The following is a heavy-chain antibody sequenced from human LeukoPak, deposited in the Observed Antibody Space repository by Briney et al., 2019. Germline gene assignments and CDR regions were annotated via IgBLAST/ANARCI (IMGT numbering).Heavy chain of an antibody. CDR1: GYTFTGYY. Sequence: ASVKVSCKASGYTFTGYYMHWVRQAPGQGLEWMGWNNPNSGGTNYAQKFQGRVTMTRDTSISTAYMELSRLRSDDTAVYYCARVGSGSYLRDYYYYYYMDVWGKGTTVTVSS. V-gene: IGHV1-2*02. J-gene: IGHJ6*03. CDR3: ARVGSGSYLRDYYYYYYMDV. CDR2: NNPNSGGT. D-gene: IGHD3-10*01.